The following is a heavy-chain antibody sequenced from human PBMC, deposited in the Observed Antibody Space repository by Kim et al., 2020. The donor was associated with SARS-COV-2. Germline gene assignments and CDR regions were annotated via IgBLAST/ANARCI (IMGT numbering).Heavy chain of an antibody. Sequence: GGSLRLSWAASGFTFSDYYMSWIRQAPGKGLEWVSYISSSSSYTNYADSVKGRFTISRDNAKNSLYLQMNSLRAEDTAVYYCARRYGEMYYYYGMDVWGQGTTVTVSS. V-gene: IGHV3-11*06. CDR1: GFTFSDYY. J-gene: IGHJ6*02. CDR2: ISSSSSYT. CDR3: ARRYGEMYYYYGMDV. D-gene: IGHD3-9*01.